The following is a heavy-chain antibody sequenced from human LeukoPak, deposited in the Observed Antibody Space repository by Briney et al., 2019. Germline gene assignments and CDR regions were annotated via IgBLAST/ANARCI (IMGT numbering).Heavy chain of an antibody. CDR2: IYYSGSA. V-gene: IGHV4-59*08. CDR1: GGSISSYY. D-gene: IGHD3-22*01. Sequence: KASDTLSLTCTVSGGSISSYYWIWIRQPPGKGLECIGYIYYSGSANYNPSLKSRVTISVDTSKNQFSLKLSSVTAADTAVYYCASSSGYYSIDYWGQGTLVTVSS. J-gene: IGHJ4*02. CDR3: ASSSGYYSIDY.